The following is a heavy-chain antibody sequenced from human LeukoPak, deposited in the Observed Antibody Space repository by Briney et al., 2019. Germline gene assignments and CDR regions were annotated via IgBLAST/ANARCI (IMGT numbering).Heavy chain of an antibody. CDR1: GSIFTSYW. V-gene: IGHV5-51*01. CDR3: ARRRSCSGGSCYEDFDY. J-gene: IGHJ4*02. D-gene: IGHD2-15*01. Sequence: GESLQISCKGSGSIFTSYWVGWVRQLPGKGLEWMGIIYPGDSDTRYNPSFRGQVTISADKSISTAYLQWSSLKASDTAMYYCARRRSCSGGSCYEDFDYWGQGTLVTVSS. CDR2: IYPGDSDT.